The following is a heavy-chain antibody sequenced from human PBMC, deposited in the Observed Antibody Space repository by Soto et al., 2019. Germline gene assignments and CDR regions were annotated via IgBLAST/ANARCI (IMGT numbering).Heavy chain of an antibody. CDR1: GFTFSSYA. CDR2: ISAGAVAT. D-gene: IGHD2-21*02. Sequence: PGGSLRLSCAASGFTFSSYAMSWVRQAPGKELEWVSAISAGAVATNYADSVKGRFTISRDNAKNILCLQMNSLRAEDTAVYYCAKARTSETAYDVFAFWGQGTVVTVSS. V-gene: IGHV3-23*01. J-gene: IGHJ3*01. CDR3: AKARTSETAYDVFAF.